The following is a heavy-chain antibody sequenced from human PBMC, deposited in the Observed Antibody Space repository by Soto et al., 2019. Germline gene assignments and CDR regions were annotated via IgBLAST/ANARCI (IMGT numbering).Heavy chain of an antibody. J-gene: IGHJ6*02. D-gene: IGHD1-26*01. CDR3: ARGATTQSNVGATFGYFYGMDV. CDR2: IATFNSIT. Sequence: QVQLVQSGPEVKKPGASVKVSCKASGYSFFNHGISWVRQAPGQGLEWVGWIATFNSITNYAQKFQGRVTLTTDTSTTTAYMELRSLRSDDTAVYYCARGATTQSNVGATFGYFYGMDVWGQGTTVTVSS. V-gene: IGHV1-18*04. CDR1: GYSFFNHG.